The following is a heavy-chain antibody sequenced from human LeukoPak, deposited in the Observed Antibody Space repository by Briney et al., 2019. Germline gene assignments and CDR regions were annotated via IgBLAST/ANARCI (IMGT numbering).Heavy chain of an antibody. Sequence: SETLSLTCTVSGYSISSGYYWGWIRQPPGKGLEWIGSIYHSGSTYYNPSLKSRVTISVDTSKNQFSLKLSSVTAADTAVYYCARGFKRGYSYGYDYYYYMDVWGKGTTVTVSS. V-gene: IGHV4-38-2*02. CDR2: IYHSGST. D-gene: IGHD5-18*01. J-gene: IGHJ6*03. CDR3: ARGFKRGYSYGYDYYYYMDV. CDR1: GYSISSGYY.